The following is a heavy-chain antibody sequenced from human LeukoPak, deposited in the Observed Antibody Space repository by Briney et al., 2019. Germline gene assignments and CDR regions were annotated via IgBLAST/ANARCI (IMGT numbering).Heavy chain of an antibody. CDR1: GFIFSNNW. D-gene: IGHD1-26*01. Sequence: GGSLRLSCAASGFIFSNNWMSWVRQAPGKGLEWVANIKGDGSETYYVDSVKGRFTIPRDNTRNSLYLQMNSLRADGTATYYCTRDDFSGSYCDWGHGTLVTVSS. J-gene: IGHJ4*01. CDR3: TRDDFSGSYCD. V-gene: IGHV3-7*01. CDR2: IKGDGSET.